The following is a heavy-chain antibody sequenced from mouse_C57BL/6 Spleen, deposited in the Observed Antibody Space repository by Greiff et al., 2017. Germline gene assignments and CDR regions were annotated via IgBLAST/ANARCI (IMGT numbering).Heavy chain of an antibody. J-gene: IGHJ2*01. Sequence: EVKLVESGGDLVKPGGSLTLSCAASGFTFSSYGMSWVRQTPDKRLEWVATISSGGSYTYYPDSVKGRFTISRDNAKNTLYLQMSSLKSEDTTMYYCAITGTEGYYFDYWGQGTTLTVSS. CDR1: GFTFSSYG. CDR2: ISSGGSYT. CDR3: AITGTEGYYFDY. V-gene: IGHV5-6*01. D-gene: IGHD4-1*01.